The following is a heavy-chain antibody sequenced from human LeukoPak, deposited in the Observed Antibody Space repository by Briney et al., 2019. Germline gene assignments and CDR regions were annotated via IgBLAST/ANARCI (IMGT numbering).Heavy chain of an antibody. J-gene: IGHJ5*02. CDR3: ARVGNPLVTVFAWFDP. Sequence: SETLSLTCSVSGGSMSSYYWSWIRQSPGKGLEWIGYIYHSGSTDYNSSLKSRVTISEDTSKKQFSLKVSSVTAADTAVYYCARVGNPLVTVFAWFDPWGQGTLVTVSS. CDR2: IYHSGST. V-gene: IGHV4-59*01. CDR1: GGSMSSYY. D-gene: IGHD3-3*01.